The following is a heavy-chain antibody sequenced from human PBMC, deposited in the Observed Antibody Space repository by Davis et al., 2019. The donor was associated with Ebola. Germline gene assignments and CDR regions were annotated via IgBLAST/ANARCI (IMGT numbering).Heavy chain of an antibody. CDR3: ARGVPAAIPFDY. D-gene: IGHD2-2*02. Sequence: PSETLSLTCTVSGGSISSYYWSWIRQPPGKGLEWIGYIYYSGSTYYNPSLKSRVTISVDTSKNQFSLKLSSVTAADTAVYYCARGVPAAIPFDYWGQGTLVTVSS. J-gene: IGHJ4*02. V-gene: IGHV4-59*01. CDR1: GGSISSYY. CDR2: IYYSGST.